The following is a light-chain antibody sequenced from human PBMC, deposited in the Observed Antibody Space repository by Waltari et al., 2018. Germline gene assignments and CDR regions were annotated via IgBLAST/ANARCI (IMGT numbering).Light chain of an antibody. CDR3: QQYDGSVLT. J-gene: IGKJ4*01. CDR2: GTS. V-gene: IGKV3-20*01. Sequence: IVLTQSPDTLSLSPGERATLSCRASQSVCSISLVWLQQKPGQAPRLVIYGTSNRATGFPDRFSGSGSGTDFTLTISRLEPEDFAMYYCQQYDGSVLTFGGGTKVEL. CDR1: QSVCSIS.